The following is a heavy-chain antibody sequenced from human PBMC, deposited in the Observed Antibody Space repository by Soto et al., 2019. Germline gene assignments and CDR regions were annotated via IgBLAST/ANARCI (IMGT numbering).Heavy chain of an antibody. V-gene: IGHV1-18*04. J-gene: IGHJ4*02. CDR3: AIEPIYYNDGSGYYPLGH. CDR2: ISAHNGDT. CDR1: GYTFATYG. Sequence: QVQLVQSGAEVKKPGASVKVSCKASGYTFATYGFSWVRQAPGQGLLRVGWISAHNGDTHYSRKFQGRVTLTTDTSTNSAYMELRSLPSDDTAVYFCAIEPIYYNDGSGYYPLGHWGQGTLVTVSS. D-gene: IGHD3-22*01.